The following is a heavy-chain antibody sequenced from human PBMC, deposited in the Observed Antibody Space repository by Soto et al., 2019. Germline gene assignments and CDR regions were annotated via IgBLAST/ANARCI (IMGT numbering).Heavy chain of an antibody. J-gene: IGHJ4*02. CDR3: AKDLGADDHDY. Sequence: QVQLVESGGGVVQPGRSLRLSCAASGFTFSSYGMHWVRQAPGKGLEWVAVISYDGSNKYYADSVKGRFTISRDNSKNTLNLQMNSLRAEDTAVYYCAKDLGADDHDYWGQGTLVTVSS. CDR2: ISYDGSNK. V-gene: IGHV3-30*18. D-gene: IGHD3-16*01. CDR1: GFTFSSYG.